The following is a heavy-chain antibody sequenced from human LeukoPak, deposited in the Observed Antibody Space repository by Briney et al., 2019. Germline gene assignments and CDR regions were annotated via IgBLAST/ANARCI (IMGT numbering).Heavy chain of an antibody. D-gene: IGHD3-22*01. J-gene: IGHJ4*02. Sequence: GASVKVSCKASGYTFTGYYMHWVRQAPGQGLEWMGWINPNSGGTNYAQKFQGRVTMTRDTSISTAYMELSRLRSDDTAVYYCATDLATYYYDSSGYYGRYWGQGTLVTVSS. CDR1: GYTFTGYY. CDR2: INPNSGGT. CDR3: ATDLATYYYDSSGYYGRY. V-gene: IGHV1-2*02.